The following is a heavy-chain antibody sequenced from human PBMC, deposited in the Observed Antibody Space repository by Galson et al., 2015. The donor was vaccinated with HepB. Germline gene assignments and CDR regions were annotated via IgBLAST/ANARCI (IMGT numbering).Heavy chain of an antibody. D-gene: IGHD2-2*01. J-gene: IGHJ5*02. Sequence: SVKVSCKASGYTFTSYGISWARQAPGQGLEWMGWISAYNGNTNYAQKLQGRVTMTTDTSTSTAYMELRSLRSDDTAVYYCARDHHIVVVPAAIGWFDPWGQGTLVTVSS. V-gene: IGHV1-18*01. CDR1: GYTFTSYG. CDR3: ARDHHIVVVPAAIGWFDP. CDR2: ISAYNGNT.